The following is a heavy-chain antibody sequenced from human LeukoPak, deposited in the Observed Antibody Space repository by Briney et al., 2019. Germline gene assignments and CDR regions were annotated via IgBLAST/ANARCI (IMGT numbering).Heavy chain of an antibody. Sequence: GSLRLSCAASGFTFSSYSMNWVRQAPGKGLEWVSSISSSSNYIYYADSVKGRFTISRDNAKNSLYLQMDSLRADDTAVYYCARDKRQERWPDYWGQGTLVTVSS. D-gene: IGHD5-24*01. CDR1: GFTFSSYS. V-gene: IGHV3-21*01. J-gene: IGHJ4*02. CDR2: ISSSSNYI. CDR3: ARDKRQERWPDY.